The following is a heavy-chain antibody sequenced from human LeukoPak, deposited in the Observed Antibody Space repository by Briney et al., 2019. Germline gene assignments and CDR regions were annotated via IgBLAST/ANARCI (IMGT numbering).Heavy chain of an antibody. Sequence: GGSLRLSCAASGFTFDDYAMHWVRQAPGKGLEWVSGISWNSGSIGYADSVKGRFTISRDNAENSLYLQMNSLRAEDTALYYCAKATLSYSSPAAAFDYWGQGTLVTVSS. V-gene: IGHV3-9*01. J-gene: IGHJ4*02. CDR2: ISWNSGSI. D-gene: IGHD6-13*01. CDR3: AKATLSYSSPAAAFDY. CDR1: GFTFDDYA.